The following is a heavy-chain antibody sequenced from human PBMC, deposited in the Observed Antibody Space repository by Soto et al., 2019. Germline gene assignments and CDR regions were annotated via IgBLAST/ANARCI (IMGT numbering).Heavy chain of an antibody. J-gene: IGHJ4*02. V-gene: IGHV1-69*02. Sequence: ASVKVSCKASGGTFSSYTISWVRQAPGQGLEWMGRIIPILGIANYAQKFQGRVTITADKSTSTAYMELSSLRSEDTAVYYCARAGMITFGGVIETRRGYFDYWGQGTLVTVSS. CDR1: GGTFSSYT. CDR3: ARAGMITFGGVIETRRGYFDY. D-gene: IGHD3-16*02. CDR2: IIPILGIA.